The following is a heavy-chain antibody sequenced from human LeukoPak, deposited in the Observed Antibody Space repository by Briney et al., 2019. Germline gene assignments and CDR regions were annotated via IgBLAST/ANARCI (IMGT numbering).Heavy chain of an antibody. V-gene: IGHV4-34*01. CDR3: ASATMVVTPRYFDY. CDR1: GGSFSGYY. CDR2: INYSGST. D-gene: IGHD4-23*01. J-gene: IGHJ4*02. Sequence: SETLSLTCAVYGGSFSGYYWSWIRQPPGKGLEWIGEINYSGSTNYNPSLKSRVTISVDTSKNQFSLKLSSVTAADTAVYYCASATMVVTPRYFDYWGQGTLVTVSS.